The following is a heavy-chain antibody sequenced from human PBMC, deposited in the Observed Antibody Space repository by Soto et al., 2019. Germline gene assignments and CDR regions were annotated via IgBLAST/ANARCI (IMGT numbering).Heavy chain of an antibody. CDR2: IYYSGST. CDR1: GGSIRSYY. V-gene: IGHV4-59*01. J-gene: IGHJ4*01. Sequence: SEPLPLPCTVSGGSIRSYYGSWIRQHPGKGLEWIGYIYYSGSTNYNPSLKSRVTISVDTSKNQFSLKLSSVTAADTAVYYCARVSSGVRFPFEYWGHGTLVTGFS. D-gene: IGHD3-3*01. CDR3: ARVSSGVRFPFEY.